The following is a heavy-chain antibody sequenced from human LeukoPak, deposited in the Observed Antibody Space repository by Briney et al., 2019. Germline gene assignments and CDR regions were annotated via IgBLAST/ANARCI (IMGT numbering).Heavy chain of an antibody. Sequence: ASVTVSCKVSGYTLTELSMHWVRQAPGKGLEWMGGFDPENGETMYAQNFQGRVTMTEDTSTDTAYMEMSSLRSEDTAVYYCATVSQVGWFDYWGQGTLVTVSS. CDR3: ATVSQVGWFDY. V-gene: IGHV1-24*01. CDR2: FDPENGET. J-gene: IGHJ4*02. D-gene: IGHD2-2*01. CDR1: GYTLTELS.